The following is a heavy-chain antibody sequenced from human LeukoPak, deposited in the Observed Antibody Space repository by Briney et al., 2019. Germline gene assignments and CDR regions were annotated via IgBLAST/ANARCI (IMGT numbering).Heavy chain of an antibody. V-gene: IGHV1-2*02. CDR3: ARTLGGGEFVDY. CDR2: INPNSGGT. Sequence: GASVKVSCKASGYTFTGYYMHWVRQAPGQGLEWMGWINPNSGGTNYAQKFQGRITMTRDTSISTAYMELSRLRSDDTAVYYCARTLGGGEFVDYWGQGTLVTVSS. D-gene: IGHD2-21*01. J-gene: IGHJ4*02. CDR1: GYTFTGYY.